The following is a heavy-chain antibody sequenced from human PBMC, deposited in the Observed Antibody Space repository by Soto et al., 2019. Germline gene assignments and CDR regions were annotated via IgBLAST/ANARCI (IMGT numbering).Heavy chain of an antibody. CDR3: ARDTYDSSGYHWFDP. Sequence: GASVKVSCKASGYTFTSYAMHWVRQAPGQRLEWMGWINAGNGNTKYSQKFQGRVTITRDTSASTAYMELSSLRSEDTAVYYCARDTYDSSGYHWFDPWGQGTLVTVSS. J-gene: IGHJ5*02. CDR2: INAGNGNT. CDR1: GYTFTSYA. V-gene: IGHV1-3*01. D-gene: IGHD3-22*01.